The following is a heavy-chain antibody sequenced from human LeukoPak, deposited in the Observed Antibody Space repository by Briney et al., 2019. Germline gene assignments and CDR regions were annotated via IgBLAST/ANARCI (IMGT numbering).Heavy chain of an antibody. CDR2: MSGSGGST. V-gene: IGHV3-23*01. J-gene: IGHJ4*02. CDR3: ARAAMVRGVDYFDY. CDR1: GFTFSSYA. Sequence: GGSLRLSCAASGFTFSSYAMSWVRQAPGKGLEWVSGMSGSGGSTYYADSVKGRFTISRDNSRNTLYLQMNSLRAEDTAVYYCARAAMVRGVDYFDYWGQGTLVIVSS. D-gene: IGHD3-10*01.